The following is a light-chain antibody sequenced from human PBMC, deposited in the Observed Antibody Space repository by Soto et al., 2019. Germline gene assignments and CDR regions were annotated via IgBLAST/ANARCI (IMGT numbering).Light chain of an antibody. CDR1: QSISSN. J-gene: IGKJ5*01. CDR3: QQYNNWSSIT. Sequence: EVVMTQSPASLSVSPGERATLSCRASQSISSNLAWYQQRPGQPPRLLIYGASTRATGIPARFSGGGSGTEFILTIASLQSEDSAVYYCQQYNNWSSITGGQGTRLEIK. V-gene: IGKV3D-15*01. CDR2: GAS.